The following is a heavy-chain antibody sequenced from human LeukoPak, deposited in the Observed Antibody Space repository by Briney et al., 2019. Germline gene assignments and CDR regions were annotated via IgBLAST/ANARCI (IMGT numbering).Heavy chain of an antibody. J-gene: IGHJ4*02. CDR1: GGTFSSYA. CDR2: IIPIFGTA. CDR3: ARSLAGATTWIQV. Sequence: SVKVSCKASGGTFSSYAISWVRQAPGQGLEWMGGIIPIFGTANYAQKFQGRVTITADESTSTAYMELSSLRSEDTAVYYCARSLAGATTWIQVWGQGTLVTVSS. V-gene: IGHV1-69*13. D-gene: IGHD1-26*01.